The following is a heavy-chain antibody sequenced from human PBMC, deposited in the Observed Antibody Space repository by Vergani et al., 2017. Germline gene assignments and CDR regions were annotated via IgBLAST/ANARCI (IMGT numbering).Heavy chain of an antibody. Sequence: QVQLVQSGAEVKKPGASVKVSCKASGYTFTSYGISWVRQAPGQGLEWMGWISDYNGNTNYAQKLQGRVTMTTDTSTSTAYMELRSLRSDDTAVYYCAKDCRYCSGGSCFCWFDPWGQGTLVTVSS. CDR1: GYTFTSYG. D-gene: IGHD2-15*01. J-gene: IGHJ5*02. CDR2: ISDYNGNT. CDR3: AKDCRYCSGGSCFCWFDP. V-gene: IGHV1-18*01.